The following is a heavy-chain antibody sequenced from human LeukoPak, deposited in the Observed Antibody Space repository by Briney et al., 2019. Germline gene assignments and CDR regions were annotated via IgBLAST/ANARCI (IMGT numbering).Heavy chain of an antibody. CDR2: ISGSSSGSTSII. CDR1: GIIFSTYA. D-gene: IGHD3-3*01. Sequence: GGSLSLSCEFSGIIFSTYAMNWVRQAPGKGLEWISYISGSSSGSTSIIHYADSVKGRFTISRDNAKNTLHLQMGSLGAEDTAVYYCARDFWSGYYTEDWGQGALVIASS. J-gene: IGHJ4*02. CDR3: ARDFWSGYYTED. V-gene: IGHV3-48*04.